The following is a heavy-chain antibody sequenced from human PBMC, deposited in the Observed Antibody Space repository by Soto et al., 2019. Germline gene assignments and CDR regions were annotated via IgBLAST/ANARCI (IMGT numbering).Heavy chain of an antibody. J-gene: IGHJ4*02. CDR2: IYYSGST. CDR3: ASSYYDFWSGYSSNYFDY. CDR1: GGSISSYY. V-gene: IGHV4-59*08. D-gene: IGHD3-3*01. Sequence: SETLSLTCTVSGGSISSYYWSWIRQPPGKGLEWIGYIYYSGSTNYNPSLKSRVTISVDTSKNQFSLKLSSVTAADTAVYYCASSYYDFWSGYSSNYFDYWGQGTLVTVSS.